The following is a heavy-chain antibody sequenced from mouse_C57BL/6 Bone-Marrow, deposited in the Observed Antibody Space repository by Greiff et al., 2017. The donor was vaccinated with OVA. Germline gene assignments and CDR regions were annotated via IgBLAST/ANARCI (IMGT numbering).Heavy chain of an antibody. CDR1: GYTFTSYW. CDR2: IYPGNSDT. V-gene: IGHV1-5*01. D-gene: IGHD1-1*01. CDR3: TGVSRSYYGSYWYFDV. Sequence: EVQLQQSGTVLARPGASVKMSCKTSGYTFTSYWMHWVKQRPGQGLEWIGAIYPGNSDTSYNQKFKGKAKLTAVTSASTAYMELSSLTNEDSAVYYGTGVSRSYYGSYWYFDVWGTGTTVTVSS. J-gene: IGHJ1*03.